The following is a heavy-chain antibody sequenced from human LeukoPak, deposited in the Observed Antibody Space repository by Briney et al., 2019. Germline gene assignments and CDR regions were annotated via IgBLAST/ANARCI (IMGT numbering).Heavy chain of an antibody. Sequence: GGSLRLSWAASGFTFGSYAMHWVRQAPGKGLEWVAVISYDGSNKYYADSVKGRFTISRDNSKNTLYLQMNSLRAEDTAVYYCARARVGELNYWGQGTLVTVSS. V-gene: IGHV3-30*14. CDR2: ISYDGSNK. D-gene: IGHD1-26*01. CDR1: GFTFGSYA. CDR3: ARARVGELNY. J-gene: IGHJ4*02.